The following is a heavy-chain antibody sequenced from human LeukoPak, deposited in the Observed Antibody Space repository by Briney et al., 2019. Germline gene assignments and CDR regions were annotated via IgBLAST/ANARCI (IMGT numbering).Heavy chain of an antibody. CDR1: GFTVDDFA. J-gene: IGHJ4*02. D-gene: IGHD3-10*01. CDR3: AKDGPMVRGVIDY. V-gene: IGHV3-43*02. Sequence: GRSLSLSCAPSGFTVDDFAIHWVRQAPGEGLGLVSRICGDGGSKYYAASEKGRFTTVRDNSKHSLYLQMNRLSTEDTVLYYCAKDGPMVRGVIDYWGQGTLVTVSS. CDR2: ICGDGGSK.